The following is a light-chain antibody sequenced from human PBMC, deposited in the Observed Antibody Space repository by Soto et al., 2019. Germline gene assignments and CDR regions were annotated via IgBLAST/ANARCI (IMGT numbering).Light chain of an antibody. Sequence: QSVLTQPPSVSGAPGQRVTISCTVSGSTFGAGSDVHWYQQVPGTAPKLLISYNTNRPSGVPDRFSGSKSGTSASLAISGLQPEDEADDYCQCYDSSLTVLFGGGTKLTVL. CDR3: QCYDSSLTVL. J-gene: IGLJ2*01. CDR2: YNT. V-gene: IGLV1-40*01. CDR1: GSTFGAGSD.